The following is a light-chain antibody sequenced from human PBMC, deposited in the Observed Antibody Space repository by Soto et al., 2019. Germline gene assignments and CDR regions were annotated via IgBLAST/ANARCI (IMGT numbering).Light chain of an antibody. CDR2: EVS. CDR1: SSDVGDYNL. J-gene: IGLJ1*01. CDR3: CSYAVGTTYV. V-gene: IGLV2-23*02. Sequence: QSVLTQPASVSGSPGQSITISCTGSSSDVGDYNLVSWYQQRPAKAPKLMIYEVSQRPSGVSNRFSGSKSGNTASLTISGLQAEDEADYYCCSYAVGTTYVFGTGTKVTVL.